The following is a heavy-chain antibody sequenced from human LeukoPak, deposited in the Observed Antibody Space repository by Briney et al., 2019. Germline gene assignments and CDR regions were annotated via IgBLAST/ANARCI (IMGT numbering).Heavy chain of an antibody. J-gene: IGHJ2*01. CDR1: GGSISSGSYY. V-gene: IGHV4-61*02. D-gene: IGHD1-14*01. CDR3: ARFIRVKPYWYFDL. Sequence: SQTLSLTCTVSGGSISSGSYYWSWIRQPAGKGLEWIGRIYTSGSTNYNPSLKSRLTISVDTSKNQFSLKLSSVTAADTAVYYCARFIRVKPYWYFDLWGRGTLVTVSS. CDR2: IYTSGST.